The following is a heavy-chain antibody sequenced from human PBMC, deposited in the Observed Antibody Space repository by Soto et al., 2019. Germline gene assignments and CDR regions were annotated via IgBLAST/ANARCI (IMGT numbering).Heavy chain of an antibody. D-gene: IGHD2-2*01. V-gene: IGHV3-21*01. CDR2: ISSKSAYI. Sequence: EVLLVESGGGLVKPGGSLKLSCAASGFDFNSHTMSWVRQAPGKGLEWVSTISSKSAYIYYADSLKGRFTVSRDNAETSLYLHIASLTVDGTAVYYCAKVGRYFPESTESDWGQGTLVTVSS. CDR3: AKVGRYFPESTESD. J-gene: IGHJ4*02. CDR1: GFDFNSHT.